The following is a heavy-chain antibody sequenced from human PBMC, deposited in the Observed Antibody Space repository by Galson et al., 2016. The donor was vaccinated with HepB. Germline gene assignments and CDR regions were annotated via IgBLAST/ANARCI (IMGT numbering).Heavy chain of an antibody. J-gene: IGHJ3*02. CDR2: ISSSSSYI. D-gene: IGHD5-18*01. V-gene: IGHV3-21*01. CDR1: GFTFSSCS. Sequence: LRLSCAASGFTFSSCSMNWVRQAPGKGLEWVSSISSSSSYIYYADSVKGRFTISRDNAKNSLYLQMNSLRAEDTAVYYCARARVGYQDAFDIWGQGTMVTVSS. CDR3: ARARVGYQDAFDI.